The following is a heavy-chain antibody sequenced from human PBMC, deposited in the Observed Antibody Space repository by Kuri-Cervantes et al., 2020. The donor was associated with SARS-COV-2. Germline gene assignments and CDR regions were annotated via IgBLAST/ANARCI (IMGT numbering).Heavy chain of an antibody. CDR3: AGVHDSSGYKSLDI. CDR1: GYSISSGYY. Sequence: SETLSLTCAVSGYSISSGYYWGWIRQPPGKGLEWIGSIYYSGSTYYNPSLKSRVTISVDTSKNQFSLKLSSVTAADTAVYYCAGVHDSSGYKSLDIWGQGTMVTVSS. CDR2: IYYSGST. J-gene: IGHJ3*02. V-gene: IGHV4-38-2*01. D-gene: IGHD3-22*01.